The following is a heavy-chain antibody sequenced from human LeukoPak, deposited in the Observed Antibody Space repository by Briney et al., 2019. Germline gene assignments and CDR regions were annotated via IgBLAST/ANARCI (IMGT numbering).Heavy chain of an antibody. J-gene: IGHJ5*02. V-gene: IGHV6-1*01. CDR3: ARRLTQYDCFDP. CDR1: GDSVSSNSVT. Sequence: SQTLSLTCAISGDSVSSNSVTWNWIRQPPSRGLEWLGRTYYRSTWYNDYAVSVRGRITVNPDTSKNQFSLHLNSVTPEDTAVYYCARRLTQYDCFDPWGQGILVTVSS. D-gene: IGHD2-2*01. CDR2: TYYRSTWYN.